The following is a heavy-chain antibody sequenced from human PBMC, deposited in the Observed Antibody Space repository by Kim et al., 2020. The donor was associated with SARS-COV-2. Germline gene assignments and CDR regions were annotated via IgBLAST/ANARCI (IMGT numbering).Heavy chain of an antibody. CDR3: ARVGLTGTFDI. J-gene: IGHJ3*02. CDR1: GFTLSDFS. CDR2: IAYHGDNK. Sequence: GGSLRLSCAASGFTLSDFSMHWVRQAPGKGLEYVSAIAYHGDNKYYANSVEGRFTISRDNSKNTLFLQMGSLRDEDMAVYYCARVGLTGTFDIWGQGTMV. V-gene: IGHV3-64*01.